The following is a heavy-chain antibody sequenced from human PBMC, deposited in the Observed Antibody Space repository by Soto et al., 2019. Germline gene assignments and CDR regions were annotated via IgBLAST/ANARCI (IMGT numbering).Heavy chain of an antibody. V-gene: IGHV1-3*05. Sequence: QVQLVQSGAEEMKPGASVKVSCKASGYTLTRYSIHWVRQAPGQRLEWMGWINAGNGNTKFSQKFQGRITLTRXTSASTAYMELRGLRSEDTAVYYCAILGTYYFDNSDNYFDFWGQGTLVTVSS. D-gene: IGHD3-22*01. CDR1: GYTLTRYS. J-gene: IGHJ4*02. CDR3: AILGTYYFDNSDNYFDF. CDR2: INAGNGNT.